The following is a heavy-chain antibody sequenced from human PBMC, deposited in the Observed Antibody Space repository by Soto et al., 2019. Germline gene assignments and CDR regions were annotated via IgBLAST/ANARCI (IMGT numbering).Heavy chain of an antibody. J-gene: IGHJ4*02. CDR3: ARDFSPLAYYFNY. CDR1: GYTFTNHG. Sequence: QVQLVLSGPEVKKPGASVKDSCKASGYTFTNHGISWARQAPGHGLEWVGWISGYNANTKYAQKFQGRVTMSTDTSTNTAYMELRSLRSDDTAVYYCARDFSPLAYYFNYWGQGTLVTVSS. V-gene: IGHV1-18*04. CDR2: ISGYNANT.